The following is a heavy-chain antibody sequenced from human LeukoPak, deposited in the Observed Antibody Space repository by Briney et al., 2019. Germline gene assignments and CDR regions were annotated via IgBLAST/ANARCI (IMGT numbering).Heavy chain of an antibody. D-gene: IGHD2/OR15-2a*01. J-gene: IGHJ3*02. CDR2: IYYSGST. CDR1: GGSISSGGYY. CDR3: AIKIVAFDI. V-gene: IGHV4-31*03. Sequence: SENKSLTCTVSGGSISSGGYYCSWIRQHPGKGLEWIGYIYYSGSTYYSPSLKSRVTISVDTSKNQFSLKLSSVTAADTAVYYCAIKIVAFDIWGQGTMVTVSS.